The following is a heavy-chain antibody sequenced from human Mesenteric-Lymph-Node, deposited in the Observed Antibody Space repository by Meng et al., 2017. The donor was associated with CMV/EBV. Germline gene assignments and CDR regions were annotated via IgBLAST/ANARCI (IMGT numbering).Heavy chain of an antibody. Sequence: GGSLRLSCAASGFTVSSNYMSWVRQAPGKGLEWVSVIYSGGSTYYADSVKGRFTISRDNSKNTLYLQMNSLRAEDTAVYYCARDGVTYYYYGMDVWGQGTTVTVSS. D-gene: IGHD4-23*01. CDR2: IYSGGST. J-gene: IGHJ6*02. CDR1: GFTVSSNY. V-gene: IGHV3-66*02. CDR3: ARDGVTYYYYGMDV.